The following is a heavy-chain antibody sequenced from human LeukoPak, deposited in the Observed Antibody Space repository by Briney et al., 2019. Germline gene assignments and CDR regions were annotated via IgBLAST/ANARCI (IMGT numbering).Heavy chain of an antibody. D-gene: IGHD3-10*01. CDR2: INHSGST. V-gene: IGHV4-34*01. CDR3: ARPRSGKAAFDI. CDR1: GFSFSDSY. Sequence: PGGSLRLSCVVSGFSFSDSYMTWIRQTPGKGLEWIGEINHSGSTNYNPPLKSRVTISVDTSKNQFSLKLSSVTAADTAVYYCARPRSGKAAFDIWGQGTMVTVSS. J-gene: IGHJ3*02.